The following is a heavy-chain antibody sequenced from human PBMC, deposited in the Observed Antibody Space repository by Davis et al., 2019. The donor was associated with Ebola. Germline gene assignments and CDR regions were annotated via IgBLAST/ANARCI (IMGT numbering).Heavy chain of an antibody. J-gene: IGHJ4*02. V-gene: IGHV3-23*01. D-gene: IGHD5-12*01. Sequence: GGSLRLSCAASGFTFSAYAMNWVRQAPGKGLEWVSGIGHTGTSIYYSDSVKGRFTISRDNSRTTVYLQMNSLRAEDTAVYYCAKDGYSGYGYYFDYWGQGTPVTVSS. CDR1: GFTFSAYA. CDR3: AKDGYSGYGYYFDY. CDR2: IGHTGTSI.